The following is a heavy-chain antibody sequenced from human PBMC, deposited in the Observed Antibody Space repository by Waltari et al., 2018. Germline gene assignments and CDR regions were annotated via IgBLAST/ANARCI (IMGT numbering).Heavy chain of an antibody. Sequence: QVQLQESGPGLVKPSETLSLTCTVSGGSISSYYWSWIRQPPGKGLEWIGYIYYSGSTNYNPALKSRVTISVDTSKNQCSLKLSSVTAADTAVYYCARWYYYDSSGYSDYYGMDVWGQGTTVTVSS. CDR1: GGSISSYY. CDR2: IYYSGST. D-gene: IGHD3-22*01. V-gene: IGHV4-59*01. CDR3: ARWYYYDSSGYSDYYGMDV. J-gene: IGHJ6*02.